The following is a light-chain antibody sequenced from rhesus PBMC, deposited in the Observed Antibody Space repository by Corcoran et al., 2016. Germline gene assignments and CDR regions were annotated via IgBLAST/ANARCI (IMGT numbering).Light chain of an antibody. CDR1: TSDIGGHDY. Sequence: QAAPTQPPSVSGSLGQSVTISCTGTTSDIGGHDYVSWYQQYPGKAPRLILYGVSHRPSGVSDRFSGAKSGNTASLTISGLQTEDEADYFCCSYTTSRTFVFGAGTRLSVL. J-gene: IGLJ1*01. V-gene: IGLV2S7*01. CDR2: GVS. CDR3: CSYTTSRTFV.